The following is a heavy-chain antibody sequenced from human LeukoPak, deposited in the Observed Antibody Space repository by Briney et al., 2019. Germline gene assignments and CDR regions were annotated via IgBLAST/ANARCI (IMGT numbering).Heavy chain of an antibody. D-gene: IGHD3-3*01. CDR2: INHSGST. J-gene: IGHJ5*02. Sequence: SETLSLTCTVSGGSISSYYWNWIRQPPGKGLEWIGEINHSGSTNYNPSLKSRVTISVDTSKNQFSLKLSSVTAADTAVYYCARSLFDFWSGYFTWGQGTLVTVSS. CDR3: ARSLFDFWSGYFT. V-gene: IGHV4-34*01. CDR1: GGSISSYY.